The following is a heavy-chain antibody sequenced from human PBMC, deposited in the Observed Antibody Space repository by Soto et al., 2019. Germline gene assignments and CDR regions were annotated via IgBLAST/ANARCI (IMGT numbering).Heavy chain of an antibody. J-gene: IGHJ4*02. Sequence: GASVKVCCKASGYSFTSYALHWVRQAPRQMLEWIGWINAGNGNTKYSQNFQARLASTADKSTGTGYMGFSSLTSDEMAMYLCASGSLVVLTYFEPWGQGTLVPVSS. D-gene: IGHD6-25*01. V-gene: IGHV1-3*01. CDR2: INAGNGNT. CDR1: GYSFTSYA. CDR3: ASGSLVVLTYFEP.